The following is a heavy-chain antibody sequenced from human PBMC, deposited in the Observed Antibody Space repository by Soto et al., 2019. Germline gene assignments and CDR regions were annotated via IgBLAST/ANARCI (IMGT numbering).Heavy chain of an antibody. CDR3: ARGGSYSAYNFAHGIQLWSFDF. Sequence: SETLSLTCTVSGGSINTFYWSWVRQPAGKGLEWIGRIFSSGSTSFNPSLESRAAMSVDTSKNHFSLNLSSVTAADMAVYYCARGGSYSAYNFAHGIQLWSFDFWGQGALVTVSS. CDR2: IFSSGST. D-gene: IGHD5-12*01. V-gene: IGHV4-4*07. J-gene: IGHJ4*02. CDR1: GGSINTFY.